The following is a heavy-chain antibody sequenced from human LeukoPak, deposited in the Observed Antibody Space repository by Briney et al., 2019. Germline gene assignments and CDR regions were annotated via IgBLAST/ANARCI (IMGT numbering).Heavy chain of an antibody. V-gene: IGHV3-30*02. CDR3: ARGGRWLQLLGYYFDY. CDR1: GFTFSSYG. Sequence: GGSLRLSCAVSGFTFSSYGMYWVRQAPGKGLEWVAFIRYDGSNKYYADSVKGRFTLSRDNSKNTLYLQMNSLRAEDTAVYYCARGGRWLQLLGYYFDYWGQGTLVTVSS. D-gene: IGHD5-24*01. CDR2: IRYDGSNK. J-gene: IGHJ4*02.